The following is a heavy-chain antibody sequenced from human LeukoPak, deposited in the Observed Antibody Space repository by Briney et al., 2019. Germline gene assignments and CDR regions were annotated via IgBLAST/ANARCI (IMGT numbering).Heavy chain of an antibody. D-gene: IGHD1-26*01. J-gene: IGHJ4*02. Sequence: ASVKVSFKPSGYTFSSYGISWVRQAPGQRLEWMGWISAYNGNTNYAQNVQGRVTMTTDTSTSTAYMELRILRSDDTAVYYCARDESSGSYYFDYWGQGTLVTVSS. CDR3: ARDESSGSYYFDY. CDR2: ISAYNGNT. CDR1: GYTFSSYG. V-gene: IGHV1-18*01.